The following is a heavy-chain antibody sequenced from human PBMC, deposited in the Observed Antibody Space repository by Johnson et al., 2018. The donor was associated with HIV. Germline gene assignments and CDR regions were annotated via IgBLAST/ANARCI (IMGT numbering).Heavy chain of an antibody. J-gene: IGHJ3*02. CDR3: AKALGGYAFDI. V-gene: IGHV3-7*05. D-gene: IGHD3-3*01. Sequence: VQLVESGGGLVQPGRSLRLSCAASGFTFSNSWMSWVRQAPGKGLQWVATIKQDGSEKYYVDSVKGRFTVSRDNAKNSLYLQMNSLRAEDAAVYYCAKALGGYAFDIWGQGTMVTVSS. CDR2: IKQDGSEK. CDR1: GFTFSNSW.